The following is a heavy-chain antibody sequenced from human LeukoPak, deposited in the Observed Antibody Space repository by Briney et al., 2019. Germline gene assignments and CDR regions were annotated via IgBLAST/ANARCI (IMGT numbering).Heavy chain of an antibody. CDR3: ARASFGDYIDY. CDR1: GFTFSSYS. Sequence: GGSLRLSCAASGFTFSSYSMNWVRQAPGKGLEWVSSISSSSSYIYYAHSVEGRFTISRDNAKNSLYLQMNSLRAEDTAVYYCARASFGDYIDYWGQGTLVTVSS. CDR2: ISSSSSYI. J-gene: IGHJ4*02. V-gene: IGHV3-21*01. D-gene: IGHD3-16*01.